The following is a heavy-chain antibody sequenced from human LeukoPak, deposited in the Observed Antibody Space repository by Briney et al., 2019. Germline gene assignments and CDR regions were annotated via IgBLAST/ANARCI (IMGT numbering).Heavy chain of an antibody. V-gene: IGHV3-33*08. J-gene: IGHJ6*02. CDR2: IWYDGSNK. CDR1: GFTFSSYG. CDR3: ARDILGRLPGYYYYGMDV. D-gene: IGHD5-12*01. Sequence: PGGSLRLSCAASGFTFSSYGMHWVRQAPGKGLEWVAVIWYDGSNKYYADSVKGRFTISRDNSKNTLYLQMNSLRAEDTAVYYCARDILGRLPGYYYYGMDVWGQGTTVTVSS.